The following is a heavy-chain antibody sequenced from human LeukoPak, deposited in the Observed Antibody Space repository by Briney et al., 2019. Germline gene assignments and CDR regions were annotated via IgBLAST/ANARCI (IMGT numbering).Heavy chain of an antibody. V-gene: IGHV3-74*01. Sequence: TGGSLRLSCAASGFTFSSYWMHWVRQAPGKGLVWVSRINSDGSSTSYADSVKGRFTISRDNAKNTLYLQMNSLRAEDTAVYYCARGPLGEWIQLWFRVGAQFDYWGQGTLVTVSS. D-gene: IGHD5-18*01. CDR2: INSDGSST. CDR3: ARGPLGEWIQLWFRVGAQFDY. CDR1: GFTFSSYW. J-gene: IGHJ4*02.